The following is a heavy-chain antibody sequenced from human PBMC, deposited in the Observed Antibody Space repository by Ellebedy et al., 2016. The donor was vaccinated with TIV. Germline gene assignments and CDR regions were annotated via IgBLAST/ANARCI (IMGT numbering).Heavy chain of an antibody. CDR3: ARDKGPYGGNPSPMGY. Sequence: GESLKISCAASGFTFSSYGMHWVRQAPGKGLEWVAVISYDGSNKYYADSVKGRFTISRDNSKNTLYLQMNSLRAEDTAVYYCARDKGPYGGNPSPMGYWGQGTLVTVSS. CDR1: GFTFSSYG. D-gene: IGHD4-23*01. V-gene: IGHV3-30*03. J-gene: IGHJ4*02. CDR2: ISYDGSNK.